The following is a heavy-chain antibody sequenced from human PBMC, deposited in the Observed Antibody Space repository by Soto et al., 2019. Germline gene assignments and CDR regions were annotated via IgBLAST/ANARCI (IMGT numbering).Heavy chain of an antibody. V-gene: IGHV4-59*13. CDR1: GGSISSYY. CDR3: ARDVLGYCSSTSCLYGLDV. J-gene: IGHJ6*02. CDR2: ISYSGGT. Sequence: SETLSLTCTVSGGSISSYYWSWIRQPPGKGLEWIGSISYSGGTNYNPSLKTRLTISLDTSKKQFSLKLRSLTAADTAVYYCARDVLGYCSSTSCLYGLDVWGQGTTVTVSS. D-gene: IGHD2-2*01.